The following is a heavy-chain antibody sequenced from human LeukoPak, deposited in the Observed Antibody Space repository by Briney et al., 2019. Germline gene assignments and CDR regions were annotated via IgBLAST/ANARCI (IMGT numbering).Heavy chain of an antibody. CDR3: TTDVGVTTADYYYYYMDV. CDR1: GFTFSNAW. J-gene: IGHJ6*03. D-gene: IGHD4-11*01. V-gene: IGHV3-15*01. CDR2: IKSKTDGGTT. Sequence: GGSLRLSCAASGFTFSNAWMSWVRQAPGKGLEWVGRIKSKTDGGTTDYAATVKGRFNISRDDSKNTLYLQMNSLKTEDTAVYYCTTDVGVTTADYYYYYMDVWGKGTTVTVSS.